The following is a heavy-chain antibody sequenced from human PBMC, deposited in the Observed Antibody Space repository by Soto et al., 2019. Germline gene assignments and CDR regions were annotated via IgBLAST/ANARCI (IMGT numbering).Heavy chain of an antibody. CDR2: ISWNSGSI. CDR1: GFTFDDYA. D-gene: IGHD1-7*01. Sequence: EVQLVESGGGLVQPGRSLRLSCAASGFTFDDYAMHWVRQAPGKGLEWVSGISWNSGSIGYADSVKGRFTISRDNAKNFLYLQMNSLRAEDTALYYCAKDVKYNWNYGWFDPWGQGTLVTVSS. CDR3: AKDVKYNWNYGWFDP. J-gene: IGHJ5*02. V-gene: IGHV3-9*01.